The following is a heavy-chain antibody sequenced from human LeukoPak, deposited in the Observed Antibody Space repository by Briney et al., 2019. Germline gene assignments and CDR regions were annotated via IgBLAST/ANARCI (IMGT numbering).Heavy chain of an antibody. CDR1: GFTFSDYY. CDR2: ISSSGSTI. D-gene: IGHD4-17*01. CDR3: GKEGGTVTTWVDY. V-gene: IGHV3-11*04. J-gene: IGHJ4*02. Sequence: PGGSLTLSCAASGFTFSDYYMSWIRQAPGKGLAWVSYISSSGSTIYYADSVKGRFTISMDNAENSLYLQMNSLRAEDTAVYYCGKEGGTVTTWVDYWGQGTLVTVSS.